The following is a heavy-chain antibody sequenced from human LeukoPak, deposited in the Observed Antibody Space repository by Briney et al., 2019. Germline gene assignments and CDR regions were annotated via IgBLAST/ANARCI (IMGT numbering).Heavy chain of an antibody. CDR1: GFTVSSNY. D-gene: IGHD3-22*01. J-gene: IGHJ5*02. Sequence: GGSLRLSCAASGFTVSSNYMSWVRQAPGKGLEWVSVIYSGGSTYYADSVKGRFTISRDNSKNTLYLQMNSLRAEDTAVYYCARGLSIVRFDPWGQGTLVTVSS. CDR3: ARGLSIVRFDP. CDR2: IYSGGST. V-gene: IGHV3-53*01.